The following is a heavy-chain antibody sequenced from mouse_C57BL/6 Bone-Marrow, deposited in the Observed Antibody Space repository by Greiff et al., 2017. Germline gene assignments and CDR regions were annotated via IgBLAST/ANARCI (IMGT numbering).Heavy chain of an antibody. V-gene: IGHV1-80*01. CDR1: GYAFSSYW. CDR2: IFPGDGGT. J-gene: IGHJ3*01. Sequence: QVQLQQSGAELVKPGASVKISCKASGYAFSSYWMNWVKQSPGKGLEWIGQIFPGDGGTYYNGKFKGKATLTADTSTSTAYMQLSSLTSDDSAVYFCARGAYWGQGTLVTVSA. CDR3: ARGAY.